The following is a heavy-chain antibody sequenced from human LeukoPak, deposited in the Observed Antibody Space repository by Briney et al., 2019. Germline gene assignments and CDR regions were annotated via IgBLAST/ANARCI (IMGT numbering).Heavy chain of an antibody. J-gene: IGHJ4*02. CDR3: ARQIVVVQAAPGGFDY. V-gene: IGHV3-23*01. Sequence: GGSLRLSCAASGFTFSTNAMSWVGQAPGKGLDGVSAISGSAGSTYYADSVKGRFTISRANTKNTLYLQMNSLRAEDTAVYYCARQIVVVQAAPGGFDYWGQGTLVTVSS. CDR2: ISGSAGST. D-gene: IGHD2-2*01. CDR1: GFTFSTNA.